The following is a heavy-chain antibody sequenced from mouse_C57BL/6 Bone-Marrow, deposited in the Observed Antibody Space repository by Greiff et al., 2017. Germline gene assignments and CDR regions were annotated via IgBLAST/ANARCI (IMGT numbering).Heavy chain of an antibody. CDR1: GFTFSSYA. CDR2: ISDGGSYT. CDR3: ARERFSWFAY. J-gene: IGHJ3*01. V-gene: IGHV5-4*01. Sequence: EVQGVESGGGLVKPGGSLKLSCAASGFTFSSYAMSWVRQTPEKRLEWVATISDGGSYTYYPDNVKGRFTISRDNAKNNLYLQMSHLKSEDTAMYYCARERFSWFAYWGQGTLVTVSA.